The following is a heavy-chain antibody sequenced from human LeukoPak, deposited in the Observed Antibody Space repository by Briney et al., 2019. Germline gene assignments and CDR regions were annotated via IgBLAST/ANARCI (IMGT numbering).Heavy chain of an antibody. J-gene: IGHJ4*02. V-gene: IGHV3-21*01. Sequence: SGGSLRLSCAASGFTFSSYTMDWVRQAPGKGLEWVSSISGSATHIYYADSVKGRFTISRDNAKNSVYLQVNSLRAEDTAVYYCAREGLYSGSASSDLDYWGQGTLVSVSS. CDR1: GFTFSSYT. D-gene: IGHD3-10*01. CDR2: ISGSATHI. CDR3: AREGLYSGSASSDLDY.